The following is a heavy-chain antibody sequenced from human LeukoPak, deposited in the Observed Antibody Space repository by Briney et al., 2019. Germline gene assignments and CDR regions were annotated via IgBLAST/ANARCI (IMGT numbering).Heavy chain of an antibody. CDR3: ARKTWDSSGYYCLDY. CDR2: ISGSSGTI. V-gene: IGHV3-48*02. CDR1: GFTFSTYT. D-gene: IGHD3-22*01. J-gene: IGHJ4*02. Sequence: SGGSLILSCAASGFTFSTYTMNWVRQAPGKGLEWVAYISGSSGTIYYADSVKGRFTISRDNAKNSLYLQMNYLSDEDTAVYYCARKTWDSSGYYCLDYWGQGTLVTVSS.